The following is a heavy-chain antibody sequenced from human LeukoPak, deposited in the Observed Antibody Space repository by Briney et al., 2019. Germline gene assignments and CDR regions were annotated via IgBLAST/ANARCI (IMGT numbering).Heavy chain of an antibody. J-gene: IGHJ4*02. CDR1: GFIFTNYG. CDR2: ISSSGSPT. CDR3: ARELAYYFDY. Sequence: GGSLRLSCAASGFIFTNYGFSWVRQAPGKGLEWVSYISSSGSPTFYADSVKGRFTISRDNAKNSLYLQMNSLRAEDTAIYYCARELAYYFDYWGQGTLVTVSS. D-gene: IGHD1-1*01. V-gene: IGHV3-48*04.